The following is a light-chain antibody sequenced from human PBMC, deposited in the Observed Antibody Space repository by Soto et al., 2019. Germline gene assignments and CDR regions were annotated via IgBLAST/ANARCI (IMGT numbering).Light chain of an antibody. V-gene: IGKV3-20*01. CDR1: QSLTNNY. CDR2: GAS. Sequence: EIVLTQSPGTLSLSPGERATLSCRASQSLTNNYVAWYQQKPGRALRLLIDGASTRANGIPDRFSGSGSGTDFTLTIRRLEPEDVAVYYCQQYDAVVTFGQGTKVEI. J-gene: IGKJ1*01. CDR3: QQYDAVVT.